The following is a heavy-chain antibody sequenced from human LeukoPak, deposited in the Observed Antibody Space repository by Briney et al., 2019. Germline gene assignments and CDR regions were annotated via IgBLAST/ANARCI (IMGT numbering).Heavy chain of an antibody. CDR3: AKIEGSSSYYFDY. CDR1: GFTFSTYA. D-gene: IGHD6-6*01. CDR2: ISYDGGST. J-gene: IGHJ4*02. Sequence: GGSLRLSCAASGFTFSTYAMHWVRQAPGKGLEWVAIISYDGGSTSYADSVKGRFTISRDNSKNTLYLQMSSLRTEDTAVYYCAKIEGSSSYYFDYWGQGTLVTVLS. V-gene: IGHV3-30*18.